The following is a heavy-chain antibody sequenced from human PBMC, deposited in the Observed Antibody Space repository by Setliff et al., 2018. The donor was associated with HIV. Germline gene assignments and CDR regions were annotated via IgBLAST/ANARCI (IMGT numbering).Heavy chain of an antibody. V-gene: IGHV1-69*10. D-gene: IGHD6-19*01. Sequence: SVKVSCKASGGTFNTFGMNWVRQAPGQGLAWMGGIIPIARIPNYAQKFQDRVTITADESTNTAYMELSSLRSEDTAVYYCARASHSGPSSNGWYPYYFDYWGQGTLVTVSS. CDR3: ARASHSGPSSNGWYPYYFDY. CDR1: GGTFNTFG. CDR2: IIPIARIP. J-gene: IGHJ4*02.